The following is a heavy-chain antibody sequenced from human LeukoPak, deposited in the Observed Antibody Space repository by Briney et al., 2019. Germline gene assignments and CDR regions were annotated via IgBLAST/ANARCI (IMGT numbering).Heavy chain of an antibody. CDR1: GYTFTGYY. V-gene: IGHV1-2*04. D-gene: IGHD6-13*01. J-gene: IGHJ6*02. CDR2: INPNSGGT. CDR3: ARAWGSSHPYYYGMDV. Sequence: GASVKVSCKASGYTFTGYYMHWVRQAPGQGLEWMGWINPNSGGTNYAQKFQGWVTMTRDTSISTAYMELSRLRSDDTAVYYCARAWGSSHPYYYGMDVWGQGTTVTVSS.